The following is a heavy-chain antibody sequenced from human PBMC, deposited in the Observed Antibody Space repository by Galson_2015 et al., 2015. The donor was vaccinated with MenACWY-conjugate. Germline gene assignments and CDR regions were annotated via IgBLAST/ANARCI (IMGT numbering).Heavy chain of an antibody. Sequence: SLRLSCAASGFSFSHYGIHWVRQAPGLGLEWVAAIWFDGSYEYYADSVRGRFTIFRDNSRDTAYLQMNSLRADDTAVYYCAREDTYSYYFEFWGQGTQVTVSS. J-gene: IGHJ4*02. CDR1: GFSFSHYG. CDR3: AREDTYSYYFEF. D-gene: IGHD1-26*01. CDR2: IWFDGSYE. V-gene: IGHV3-33*01.